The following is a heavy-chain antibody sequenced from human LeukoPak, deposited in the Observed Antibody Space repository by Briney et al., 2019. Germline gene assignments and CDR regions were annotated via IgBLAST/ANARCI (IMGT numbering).Heavy chain of an antibody. J-gene: IGHJ4*02. CDR2: IYYSGST. D-gene: IGHD3-9*01. CDR1: GGSISSHY. V-gene: IGHV4-59*11. Sequence: SETLSLTCTVSGGSISSHYWSWIRQPPGKGLEWIGYIYYSGSTNYNPSLKSRVTISVDTSKNQFSLKLSSVTAADTAVYYCARVLPKGYDILTGYFESEFDYWGQGTLVTVSS. CDR3: ARVLPKGYDILTGYFESEFDY.